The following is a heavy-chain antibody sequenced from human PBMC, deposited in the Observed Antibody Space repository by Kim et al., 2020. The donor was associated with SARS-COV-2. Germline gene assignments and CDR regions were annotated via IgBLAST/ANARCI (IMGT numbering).Heavy chain of an antibody. J-gene: IGHJ3*02. CDR3: ARLYAGYYDIRDDAFDI. Sequence: SVKVSCKASGGTFSSYAISWVRQAPGQGLEWMGRIIPILGIANYAQKFQGRVTITADKSTSTAYMELSSLRSEDTAVYYCARLYAGYYDIRDDAFDIWGQGTMVTVSS. D-gene: IGHD3-22*01. CDR1: GGTFSSYA. V-gene: IGHV1-69*04. CDR2: IIPILGIA.